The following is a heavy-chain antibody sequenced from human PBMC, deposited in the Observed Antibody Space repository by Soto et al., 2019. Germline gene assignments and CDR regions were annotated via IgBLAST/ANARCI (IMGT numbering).Heavy chain of an antibody. J-gene: IGHJ3*02. CDR2: IIPILGIA. V-gene: IGHV1-69*02. D-gene: IGHD2-2*03. CDR1: GGTFSSYT. Sequence: ASVKVSCKASGGTFSSYTISWVRQAPGQGLEWMGRIIPILGIANYAQKFQGRVTITADKSTSTAYMELSSLRSEDTAVYYCARDQSPGYCSSTSCSNIWGQGTMVTVSS. CDR3: ARDQSPGYCSSTSCSNI.